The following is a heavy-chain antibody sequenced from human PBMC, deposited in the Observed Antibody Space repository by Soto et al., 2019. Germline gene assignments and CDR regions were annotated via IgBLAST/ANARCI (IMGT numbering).Heavy chain of an antibody. V-gene: IGHV4-30-2*01. Sequence: QLQLQESGSGLVKPSQTLSLTCAVSGSSISSGGYSWSWIRQPPGKGLEWIGYIYHSGSTYYNPSLKSRVTISVDRSKNQFSLKLSSVTAADTAVYYCARMAVACFDYWGQGTLVTVSS. J-gene: IGHJ4*02. CDR2: IYHSGST. CDR1: GSSISSGGYS. CDR3: ARMAVACFDY. D-gene: IGHD6-19*01.